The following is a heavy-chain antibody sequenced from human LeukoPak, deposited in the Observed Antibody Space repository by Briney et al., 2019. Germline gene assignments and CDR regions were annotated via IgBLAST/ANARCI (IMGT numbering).Heavy chain of an antibody. CDR3: ARDALIRYFDY. D-gene: IGHD3-16*01. CDR2: IWYDGSNK. Sequence: PGGSLRLSCAASGFTFSSYGMHWVRQAPGKGLEWVAVIWYDGSNKYYADSVKGRLTISRDNSKNTLYLQMNSLRAEDTAVYYCARDALIRYFDYWGQGTLVTVSS. J-gene: IGHJ4*02. CDR1: GFTFSSYG. V-gene: IGHV3-33*01.